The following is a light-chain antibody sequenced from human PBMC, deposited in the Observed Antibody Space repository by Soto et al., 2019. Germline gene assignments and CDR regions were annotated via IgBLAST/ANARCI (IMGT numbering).Light chain of an antibody. CDR3: QQYNNWPLLT. Sequence: EIVMTQSPATLSVSPGERATLSCRASQSVSSNLAWYQQKPGQAPRLLIYGASTRATGIPARFSGSGSGTEFTLTISSLQSEYFAVDYCQQYNNWPLLTFGGGTKVEIK. V-gene: IGKV3-15*01. CDR1: QSVSSN. CDR2: GAS. J-gene: IGKJ4*01.